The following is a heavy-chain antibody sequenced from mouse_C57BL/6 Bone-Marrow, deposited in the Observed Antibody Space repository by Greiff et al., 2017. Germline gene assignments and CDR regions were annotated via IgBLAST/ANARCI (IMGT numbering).Heavy chain of an antibody. CDR1: GYTFTNYW. J-gene: IGHJ3*01. CDR3: ARGHYGTPCAY. D-gene: IGHD2-1*01. CDR2: IYPGGGYT. Sequence: LQESGAELVRPGTSVKMSCKASGYTFTNYWIGWAKQRPGHGLEWIGAIYPGGGYTNYNEKFKGKVTLTADKSSSTAYMQFSSLTSEDSAIYYCARGHYGTPCAYWGQGTLVTVSA. V-gene: IGHV1-63*01.